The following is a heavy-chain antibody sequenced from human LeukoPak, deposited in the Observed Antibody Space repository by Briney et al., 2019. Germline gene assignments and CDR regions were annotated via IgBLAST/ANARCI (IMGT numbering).Heavy chain of an antibody. Sequence: SEALSLTRTVSGGSISSYYWSWIRQPAGKGLEWIGRIYTSGSTNYNPSLKSRVTVSVDTSKNQFSLKLSSVTAADTAVYYCARGGYYGSGNDFRFDPWGQGTLVTVSS. D-gene: IGHD3-10*01. CDR1: GGSISSYY. V-gene: IGHV4-4*07. CDR3: ARGGYYGSGNDFRFDP. J-gene: IGHJ5*02. CDR2: IYTSGST.